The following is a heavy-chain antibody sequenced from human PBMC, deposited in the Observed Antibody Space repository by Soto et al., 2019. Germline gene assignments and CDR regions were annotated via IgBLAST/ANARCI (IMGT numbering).Heavy chain of an antibody. J-gene: IGHJ6*02. Sequence: GGSLRLSCAGSGFTFSSFEMIWVRQAPGKGLEWVSYISSTDATIYYADSVKGRFTISRDNAKNSLYLQMNSLRAEDTAVYYCASGQSAASYYYGMAVWGQGTTVTVSS. D-gene: IGHD6-13*01. V-gene: IGHV3-48*03. CDR1: GFTFSSFE. CDR3: ASGQSAASYYYGMAV. CDR2: ISSTDATI.